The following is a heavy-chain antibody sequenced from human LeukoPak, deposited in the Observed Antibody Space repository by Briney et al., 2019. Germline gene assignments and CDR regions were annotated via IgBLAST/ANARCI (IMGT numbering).Heavy chain of an antibody. V-gene: IGHV4-39*01. Sequence: PSETLSLTCTVSGGSISRSSYYWGWIRQPPGKGLEWIGRIYYSGSTYYNPSLKSRVTISVDTSKNQFSLKMSSVTAADTAVYYCARHDYGDYGGLDPWGQGTQVTVST. CDR1: GGSISRSSYY. D-gene: IGHD4-17*01. J-gene: IGHJ5*02. CDR2: IYYSGST. CDR3: ARHDYGDYGGLDP.